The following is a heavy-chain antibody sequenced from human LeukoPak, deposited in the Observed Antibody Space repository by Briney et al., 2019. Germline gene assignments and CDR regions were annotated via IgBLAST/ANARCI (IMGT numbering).Heavy chain of an antibody. V-gene: IGHV4-31*03. D-gene: IGHD2-2*01. CDR2: IYYSGST. CDR3: ARDVVVGYCSSTSCPHHYYYGMDV. J-gene: IGHJ6*02. Sequence: SQTLSLTCTVSGGSISSGGYYWSWIRQHPGKGLEGIGYIYYSGSTYYNPSLKSRVTISVDTSKNQFSLKLSSVTAADTAVYYCARDVVVGYCSSTSCPHHYYYGMDVWGQGATVTVSS. CDR1: GGSISSGGYY.